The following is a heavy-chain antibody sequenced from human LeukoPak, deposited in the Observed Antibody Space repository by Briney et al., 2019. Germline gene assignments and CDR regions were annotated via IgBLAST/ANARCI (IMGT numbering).Heavy chain of an antibody. CDR2: ISSSSSYI. V-gene: IGHV3-21*01. J-gene: IGHJ4*02. CDR1: GFTFSSYS. CDR3: AREDKAAPRRFDY. Sequence: GGSLRLSCAASGFTFSSYSMNWVRQAPGKGLEWVSSISSSSSYIYYADSVKGGFTISRDNAKNSLYLQMNSLRAEDTAVYYCAREDKAAPRRFDYWGQGTLVTVSS. D-gene: IGHD5-18*01.